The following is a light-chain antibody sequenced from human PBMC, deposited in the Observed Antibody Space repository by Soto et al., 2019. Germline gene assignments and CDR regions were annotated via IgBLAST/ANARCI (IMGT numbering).Light chain of an antibody. J-gene: IGLJ2*01. CDR3: SSYTSSSTLV. CDR1: GSDFGRYNY. V-gene: IGLV2-14*01. CDR2: EVS. Sequence: QSVLTQPASVSGSPGQSITISCTGTGSDFGRYNYVSWYQQHPGKAPELMVFEVSNRPSGGSNRFSGSKSGNTASLTISGLQDEDEDDYYCSSYTSSSTLVFGGGTKLTVL.